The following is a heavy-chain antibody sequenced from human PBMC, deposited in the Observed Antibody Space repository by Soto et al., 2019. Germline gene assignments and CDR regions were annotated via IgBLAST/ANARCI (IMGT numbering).Heavy chain of an antibody. CDR2: IYYSGST. D-gene: IGHD6-19*01. CDR1: GGSISSSSYY. Sequence: KPSETLSLTCTVSGGSISSSSYYWGWIRQPPGKGLEWIGSIYYSGSTYYNPSLKSRVTISVDTSKNQFSLKLSSVTAADTAVYYCARLSGQQWLVPHNWFDPWGQGTLVTVSS. J-gene: IGHJ5*02. CDR3: ARLSGQQWLVPHNWFDP. V-gene: IGHV4-39*01.